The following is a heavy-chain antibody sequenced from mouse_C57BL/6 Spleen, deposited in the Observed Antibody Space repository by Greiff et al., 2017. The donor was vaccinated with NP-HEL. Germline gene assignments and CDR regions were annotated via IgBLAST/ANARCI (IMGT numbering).Heavy chain of an antibody. J-gene: IGHJ2*01. Sequence: EVQGVESGPELVKPGASVKISCKASGYSFTGYFMNWVKQSHGKSLEWIGRINPYNGDTFYNQKFKGKATLTVDKSSSTAHMELLSLTSEDFAVYYCARADKGDSSPHYFDYWGQGTTLTVSS. CDR3: ARADKGDSSPHYFDY. D-gene: IGHD1-1*01. CDR2: INPYNGDT. V-gene: IGHV1-37*01. CDR1: GYSFTGYF.